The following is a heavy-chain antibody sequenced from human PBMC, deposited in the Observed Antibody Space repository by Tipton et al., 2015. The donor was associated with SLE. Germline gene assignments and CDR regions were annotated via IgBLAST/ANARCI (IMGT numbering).Heavy chain of an antibody. Sequence: TLSLTCTVSGGSISSYYWSWIRQPPGKGLEWIGEINHSGSTNYNPSLKSRVTISVDTSKNQFSLKLSSVTAADTAVYYCAREGTGYYDSSGFDIWGQGTMVTVSS. CDR1: GGSISSYY. D-gene: IGHD3-22*01. CDR2: INHSGST. J-gene: IGHJ3*02. CDR3: AREGTGYYDSSGFDI. V-gene: IGHV4-59*01.